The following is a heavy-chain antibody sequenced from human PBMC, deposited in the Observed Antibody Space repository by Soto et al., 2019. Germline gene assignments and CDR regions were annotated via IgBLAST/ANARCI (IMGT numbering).Heavy chain of an antibody. CDR1: GGTFSIYT. J-gene: IGHJ5*02. CDR3: AREGPPDIAWFDP. Sequence: QVQLVQSGAEVKKPGSSVKVSCKASGGTFSIYTISWVRQAPGQGLEWMGGSANSAQKFQGRLTVTADESTSTVSLELSRLTSEDTAVYYCAREGPPDIAWFDPWGQGTLVSVSS. D-gene: IGHD2-15*01. V-gene: IGHV1-69*01. CDR2: SA.